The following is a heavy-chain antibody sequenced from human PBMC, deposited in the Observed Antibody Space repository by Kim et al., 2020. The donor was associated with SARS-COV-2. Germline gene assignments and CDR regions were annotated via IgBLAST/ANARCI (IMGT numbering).Heavy chain of an antibody. CDR3: ARMRAQYYFDY. J-gene: IGHJ4*02. V-gene: IGHV1-18*01. Sequence: NYAQKLQGRVTMTTDTSTSTAYMELRSLRSDDTAVYYCARMRAQYYFDYWGQGTLVTVSS.